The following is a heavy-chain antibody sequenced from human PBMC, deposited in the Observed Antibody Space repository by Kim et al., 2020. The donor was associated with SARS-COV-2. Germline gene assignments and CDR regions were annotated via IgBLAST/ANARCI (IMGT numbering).Heavy chain of an antibody. CDR1: GYTFTDYN. CDR3: ARATDSGGYLPDY. D-gene: IGHD3-22*01. Sequence: ASVKVSCKTSGYTFTDYNLHWVRQAPGQGLEWMGWIKCDTGGTNYATTFKDRVTMTRDTSISTAYMELTWLTSDDTAVYSCARATDSGGYLPDYGGQGSLVTLSS. V-gene: IGHV1-2*02. CDR2: IKCDTGGT. J-gene: IGHJ4*02.